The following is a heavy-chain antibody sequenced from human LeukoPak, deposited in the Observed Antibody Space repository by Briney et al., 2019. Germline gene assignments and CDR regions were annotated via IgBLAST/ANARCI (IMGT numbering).Heavy chain of an antibody. CDR3: ARESDSSGYFPAYNWFDP. CDR2: INPNSGGT. D-gene: IGHD3-22*01. CDR1: GYTFTGYY. Sequence: GASVKVSCKASGYTFTGYYMHWVRQAPGQGLEWMGWINPNSGGTNYAQKFQGRVTMTRDTSISTAYMELSRLRSDDTAVYYCARESDSSGYFPAYNWFDPWGQGTLVTVSS. J-gene: IGHJ5*02. V-gene: IGHV1-2*02.